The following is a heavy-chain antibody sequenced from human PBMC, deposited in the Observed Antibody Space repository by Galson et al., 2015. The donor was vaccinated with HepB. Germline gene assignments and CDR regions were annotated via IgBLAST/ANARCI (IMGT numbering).Heavy chain of an antibody. CDR3: ARETMVAAAGIVSGSDY. D-gene: IGHD2-15*01. J-gene: IGHJ4*02. CDR2: INPSGGST. CDR1: GYTFSSFY. V-gene: IGHV1-46*01. Sequence: SVKVSCKASGYTFSSFYLHWVRQAPGQGLEWMGIINPSGGSTNYAQKFQGRVTMTRDMSTSTVFMELSSLRSEDTAVYYCARETMVAAAGIVSGSDYWGQGTLVTVSS.